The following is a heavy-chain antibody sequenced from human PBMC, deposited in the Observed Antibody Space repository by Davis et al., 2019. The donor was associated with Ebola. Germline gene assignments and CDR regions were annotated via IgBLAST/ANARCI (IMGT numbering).Heavy chain of an antibody. Sequence: ASVKVSCKVSGYTLTDLSMHWVRQAPGKGLEWMGGFDPEDGETIYAQKFQGRVTMTEDTSTDTAYMELSSLRSEDTAVYYCATHQGYCTGGVCYGMDVWGQGTTVTVSS. CDR1: GYTLTDLS. D-gene: IGHD2-8*02. J-gene: IGHJ6*02. CDR2: FDPEDGET. V-gene: IGHV1-24*01. CDR3: ATHQGYCTGGVCYGMDV.